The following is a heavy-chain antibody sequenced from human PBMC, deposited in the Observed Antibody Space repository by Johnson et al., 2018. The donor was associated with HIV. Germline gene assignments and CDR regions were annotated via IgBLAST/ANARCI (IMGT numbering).Heavy chain of an antibody. CDR3: ARDTVTGSPAFDI. CDR2: ISYDGSNK. CDR1: GFTFSSYA. Sequence: QVQLVESGGGVVQPGRSLRLSCAASGFTFSSYAMHWVRQAPGKGLEWVAVISYDGSNKYYADSVKGRFTISRDNSKNTLYLQMHSLRAEDTAVYYCARDTVTGSPAFDIWGQGTMVTVSS. J-gene: IGHJ3*02. D-gene: IGHD1-20*01. V-gene: IGHV3-30*04.